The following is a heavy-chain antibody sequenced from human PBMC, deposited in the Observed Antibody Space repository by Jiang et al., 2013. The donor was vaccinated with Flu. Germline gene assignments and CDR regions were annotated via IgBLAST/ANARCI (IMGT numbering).Heavy chain of an antibody. D-gene: IGHD6-13*01. CDR3: ARDRSWNAAAGTSEGFQH. Sequence: GAEVKKPGSSVKVSCKASGGTFSSYAISWVRQAPGQGLEWMGRIIPILGIANYAQKFQGRVTITADKSTSTAYMELSSLRSEDTAVYYCARDRSWNAAAGTSEGFQHWGQGTLVTVSS. CDR2: IIPILGIA. CDR1: GGTFSSYA. J-gene: IGHJ1*01. V-gene: IGHV1-69*04.